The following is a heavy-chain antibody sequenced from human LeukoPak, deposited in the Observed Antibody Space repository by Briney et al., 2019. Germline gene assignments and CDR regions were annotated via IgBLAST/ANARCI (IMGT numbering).Heavy chain of an antibody. J-gene: IGHJ6*02. D-gene: IGHD3-10*01. CDR2: ISYSGST. CDR1: GGTISSYY. Sequence: SETLSLTCLVSGGTISSYYWSWIRQAPGKGLEWIGDISYSGSTNFNPSLMNRVTTIVSTYKNKFSLKLSSVTAADTAVYYCARGYGLGSYHYYYGMDVWGQGTTVTVSS. V-gene: IGHV4-59*01. CDR3: ARGYGLGSYHYYYGMDV.